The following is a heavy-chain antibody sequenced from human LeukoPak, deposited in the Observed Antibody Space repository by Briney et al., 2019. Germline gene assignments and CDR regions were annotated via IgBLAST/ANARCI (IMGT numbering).Heavy chain of an antibody. V-gene: IGHV4-59*08. D-gene: IGHD6-13*01. J-gene: IGHJ4*02. CDR1: GGSISSYY. Sequence: SETLSLTCTVSGGSISSYYWSWIRQPPGKGLEWIGYIYYSGGTNYNPSLKSRVTISVDTSKNQFSLKLSSVTAADTAVYYCARLAKDGYFWGQGTLVTVSS. CDR2: IYYSGGT. CDR3: ARLAKDGYF.